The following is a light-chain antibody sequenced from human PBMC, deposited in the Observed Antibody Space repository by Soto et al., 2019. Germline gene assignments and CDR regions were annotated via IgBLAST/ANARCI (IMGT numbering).Light chain of an antibody. CDR1: ESLQHRDGNTY. J-gene: IGKJ2*01. V-gene: IGKV2-24*01. CDR3: MQATQYRPYT. CDR2: KVS. Sequence: DVVMTQNPLSSPVTLGQPASISCRSSESLQHRDGNTYLNWLQQRPGQPPRLLIYKVSNRFSGVPDSFSGSGAGTAFTLKISRVEAEDVGVYYCMQATQYRPYTFGQGTKLEIK.